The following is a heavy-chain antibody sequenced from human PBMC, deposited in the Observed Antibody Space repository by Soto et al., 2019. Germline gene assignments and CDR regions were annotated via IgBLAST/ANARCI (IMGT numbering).Heavy chain of an antibody. V-gene: IGHV3-33*01. D-gene: IGHD3-16*01. CDR1: GFTFSSYG. CDR2: IWYDGSNK. CDR3: AREEGGMDV. Sequence: QVQLVESGGGVVQPGRSLRLSCAASGFTFSSYGMHWVRQAPGKGLEWVAVIWYDGSNKYYADSVKGRFTISRDNSKNTLYLQMNSLRGEDTAVYYCAREEGGMDVWGQGTTVTVSS. J-gene: IGHJ6*02.